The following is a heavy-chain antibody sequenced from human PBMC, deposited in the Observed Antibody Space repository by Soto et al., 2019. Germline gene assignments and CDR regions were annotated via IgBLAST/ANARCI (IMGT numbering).Heavy chain of an antibody. Sequence: EVQLVASGGGSVQPGGSLRLSCAASGFTFSTFSMNWVRQAPGRGLEWISYISGGGRPISYADSVKGRFTISRDNAKNSLYLQMDSLNAEATAVYYCARDLGWAFDSWGQGALVTVSS. CDR2: ISGGGRPI. D-gene: IGHD6-19*01. V-gene: IGHV3-48*01. CDR3: ARDLGWAFDS. J-gene: IGHJ4*02. CDR1: GFTFSTFS.